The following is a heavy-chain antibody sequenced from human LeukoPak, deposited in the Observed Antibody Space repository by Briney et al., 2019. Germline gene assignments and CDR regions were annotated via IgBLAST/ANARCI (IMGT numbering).Heavy chain of an antibody. CDR1: GVSISSYY. V-gene: IGHV4-4*07. Sequence: SETLSLTCTVSGVSISSYYWSWIRQPAGKGLEWIGRIYTSGSTNYNPSLKSRVTMSVDTSKNQFSLKLSSVTAADTAVYYCATAVSGTSYYYYYMDVWGKGTTVTISS. D-gene: IGHD6-19*01. J-gene: IGHJ6*03. CDR2: IYTSGST. CDR3: ATAVSGTSYYYYYMDV.